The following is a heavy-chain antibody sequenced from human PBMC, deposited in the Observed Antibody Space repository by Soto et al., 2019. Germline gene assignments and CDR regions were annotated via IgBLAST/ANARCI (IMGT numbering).Heavy chain of an antibody. CDR1: GFTFSSYA. V-gene: IGHV3-23*01. CDR2: ISGSGGST. D-gene: IGHD6-19*01. Sequence: EVQLLEYGGGLGQPGGSLRLSCAASGFTFSSYAISWVRQAPGKGLEWVSAISGSGGSTYYADSVKGRFTISRVNSKKTLYLKMKRLRAEDTAVYYCAKKGYSSGWTGAFDIWGQGTMVTVSS. J-gene: IGHJ3*02. CDR3: AKKGYSSGWTGAFDI.